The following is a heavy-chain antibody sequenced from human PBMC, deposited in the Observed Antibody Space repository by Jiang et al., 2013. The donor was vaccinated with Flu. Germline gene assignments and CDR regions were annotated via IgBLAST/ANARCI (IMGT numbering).Heavy chain of an antibody. Sequence: GSGLVKPSETLSLTCTVSGGSISSSSYYWGWIRQPPGKGLEWIGSIYYSGSTYYNPSLKSRVTISVDTSKNQFSLKLSSVTAADTAVYYCARDRGWGXTTWGQGTLVTVSS. CDR3: ARDRGWGXTT. D-gene: IGHD4-17*01. V-gene: IGHV4-39*02. CDR1: GGSISSSSYY. CDR2: IYYSGST. J-gene: IGHJ4*02.